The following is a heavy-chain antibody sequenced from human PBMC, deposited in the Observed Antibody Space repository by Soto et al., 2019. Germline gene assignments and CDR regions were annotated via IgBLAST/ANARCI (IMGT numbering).Heavy chain of an antibody. CDR1: GFIFGDSY. D-gene: IGHD2-15*01. V-gene: IGHV3-11*06. CDR3: VRGGGGGRFDP. CDR2: ISPGSRYP. Sequence: GGSLRLSCAGSGFIFGDSYMRWIRQAPGKGLEWLSYISPGSRYPAYADSVKGRFTISRDNAKRSLYLQMMSLTAEDTAIYYCVRGGGGGRFDPWGQGNRVTVS. J-gene: IGHJ5*02.